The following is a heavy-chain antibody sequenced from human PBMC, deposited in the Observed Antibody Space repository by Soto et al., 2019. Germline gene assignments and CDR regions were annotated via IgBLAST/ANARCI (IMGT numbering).Heavy chain of an antibody. CDR2: MNPNSGNT. J-gene: IGHJ6*02. D-gene: IGHD2-2*01. CDR1: GYTFTSYD. V-gene: IGHV1-8*01. CDR3: ARDPANYGMDV. Sequence: QVQLVQSGAEVKKPGASVKVSCKASGYTFTSYDINWVRQATGQGLEWMGWMNPNSGNTDYAQKFQGRVTMTRTTSISTAYMELSSLRAEDTSVYYCARDPANYGMDVWGQGTTVTVSS.